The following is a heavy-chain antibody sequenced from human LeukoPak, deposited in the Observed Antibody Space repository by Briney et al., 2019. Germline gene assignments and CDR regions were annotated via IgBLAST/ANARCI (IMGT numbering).Heavy chain of an antibody. CDR3: ARGFRLLWFGESIDRNWFDP. D-gene: IGHD3-10*01. CDR2: ISAYNGNT. CDR1: GYTFTSYG. J-gene: IGHJ5*02. V-gene: IGHV1-18*01. Sequence: ASVKVSCKASGYTFTSYGISWVRQAPGQGLEWMGWISAYNGNTNYAQKLQGRVTMTTDTSTSTAYMELRSLRSDDTAVYYCARGFRLLWFGESIDRNWFDPWGQGTLVTVSS.